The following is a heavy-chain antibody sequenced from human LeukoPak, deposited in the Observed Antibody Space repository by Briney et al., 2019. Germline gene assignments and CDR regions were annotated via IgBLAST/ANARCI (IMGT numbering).Heavy chain of an antibody. CDR3: ARDPEMTAVTTSTLDI. CDR2: ISSSSSYI. D-gene: IGHD4-17*01. J-gene: IGHJ3*02. CDR1: GFTFSSYS. Sequence: GGSLRLSCAASGFTFSSYSMNWVRQAPGKGLEWVSSISSSSSYIYYADSVKGRFTISRDNVKNALYLQMNSLSVGDTAIYYCARDPEMTAVTTSTLDIWGPGTMVTV. V-gene: IGHV3-21*01.